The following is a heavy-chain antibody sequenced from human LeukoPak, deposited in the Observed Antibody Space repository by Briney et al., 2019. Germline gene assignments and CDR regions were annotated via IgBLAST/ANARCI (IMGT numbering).Heavy chain of an antibody. CDR3: ARVRCSGGSCPYYYYYYYMDV. CDR1: GASIRSSRYY. J-gene: IGHJ6*03. CDR2: IHYSGST. D-gene: IGHD2-15*01. Sequence: SETLTLTCTVSGASIRSSRYYWAWIRQPPGKGLEWIGSIHYSGSTYYNPSLQSRVTISIDTSKNQFSLKLRFVTAADTAVYYCARVRCSGGSCPYYYYYYYMDVWGKGTTVTVSS. V-gene: IGHV4-39*07.